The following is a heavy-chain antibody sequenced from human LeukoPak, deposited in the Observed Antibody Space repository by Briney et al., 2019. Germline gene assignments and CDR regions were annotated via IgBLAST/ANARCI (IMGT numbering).Heavy chain of an antibody. Sequence: GASVKVSCKASGYTFTGYYMHWVRQAPGQGLEWMGWINPNSGGTNYAQKFQGRVTMTRDTSISTAYMELSRLRSDDTAVYYCASPGDDFWSGYLNYYYYGMDVWGQGTTVTVSS. CDR2: INPNSGGT. CDR1: GYTFTGYY. D-gene: IGHD3-3*01. J-gene: IGHJ6*02. CDR3: ASPGDDFWSGYLNYYYYGMDV. V-gene: IGHV1-2*02.